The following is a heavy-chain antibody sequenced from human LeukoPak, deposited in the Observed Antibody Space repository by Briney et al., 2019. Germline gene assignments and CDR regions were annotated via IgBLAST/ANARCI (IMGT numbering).Heavy chain of an antibody. CDR3: AREGQRITMIRGAFDI. J-gene: IGHJ3*02. Sequence: SETLSLTCTVSGGSISSGDYYWSWIRQPPGKGLEWIGYIYYSGSTYYNPSLKSRVTISVDTSKNQFSLKLSSVTAADTAAYYCAREGQRITMIRGAFDIWGQGTMVTVSS. D-gene: IGHD3-22*01. CDR1: GGSISSGDYY. CDR2: IYYSGST. V-gene: IGHV4-30-4*01.